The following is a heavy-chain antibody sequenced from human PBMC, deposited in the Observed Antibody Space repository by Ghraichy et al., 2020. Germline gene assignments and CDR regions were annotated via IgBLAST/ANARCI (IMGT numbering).Heavy chain of an antibody. CDR1: GGSFSGYY. Sequence: SETLSLTCAVYGGSFSGYYWSWIRQPPGKGLEWIGEINHSGSTNYNPSLKSRVTISVDTSKNQFSLKLSSVTAADTAVYYCARWVEYYYYYGMDVWGQGTTVTVSS. CDR3: ARWVEYYYYYGMDV. J-gene: IGHJ6*02. CDR2: INHSGST. V-gene: IGHV4-34*01.